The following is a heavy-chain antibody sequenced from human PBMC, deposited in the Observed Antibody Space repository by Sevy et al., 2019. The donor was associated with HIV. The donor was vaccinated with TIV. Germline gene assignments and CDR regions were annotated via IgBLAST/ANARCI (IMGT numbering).Heavy chain of an antibody. J-gene: IGHJ4*02. D-gene: IGHD3-3*01. V-gene: IGHV3-33*01. CDR3: AREGFLAYFDY. CDR1: GFTFSTYG. CDR2: IWFDGSNT. Sequence: GGSLRLSCAASGFTFSTYGMHWVRQAPGKGLEWVAVIWFDGSNTYYADSVKGRFTISRDIAKNTLYLQMNSLRAEDTAVYYCAREGFLAYFDYWGQGTLVTVSS.